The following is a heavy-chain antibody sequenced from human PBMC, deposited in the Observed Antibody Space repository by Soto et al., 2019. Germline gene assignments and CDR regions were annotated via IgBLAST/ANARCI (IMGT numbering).Heavy chain of an antibody. Sequence: SETLSLTCTVSGGSISSNYWTWIRQPPGKGLEWIGYVYNSGSTNYNPSLKSRITISEDTSKSQFSLKVNSMTAADTAVYYCARYRREAVAGYTLDNWGQGILVTVSS. D-gene: IGHD6-13*01. CDR2: VYNSGST. CDR1: GGSISSNY. CDR3: ARYRREAVAGYTLDN. V-gene: IGHV4-59*01. J-gene: IGHJ4*02.